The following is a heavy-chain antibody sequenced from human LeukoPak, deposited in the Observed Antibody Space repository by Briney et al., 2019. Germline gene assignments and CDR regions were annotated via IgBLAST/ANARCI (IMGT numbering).Heavy chain of an antibody. Sequence: GRSLRLSCAASGFTFSSYGMHWVRQAPGKGLEWVAVIWYDGSNKYYADSVKRRFTISRDNSKNTLYLQMSSLRAEDTAVYYCARDPSSWSSSWNDYWGQGTLVTVSS. D-gene: IGHD6-13*01. CDR2: IWYDGSNK. J-gene: IGHJ4*02. CDR3: ARDPSSWSSSWNDY. CDR1: GFTFSSYG. V-gene: IGHV3-33*01.